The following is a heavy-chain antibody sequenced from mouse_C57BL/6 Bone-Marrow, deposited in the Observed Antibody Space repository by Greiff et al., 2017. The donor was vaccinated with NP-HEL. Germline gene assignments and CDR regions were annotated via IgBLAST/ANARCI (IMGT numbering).Heavy chain of an antibody. CDR1: GYAFSSSW. V-gene: IGHV1-82*01. CDR2: IYPGDGDT. D-gene: IGHD2-4*01. J-gene: IGHJ3*01. CDR3: ARENYDYDEAAWFAY. Sequence: QVQLQQSGPELVKPGASVKISCKASGYAFSSSWMNWVKQRPGKGLEWIGRIYPGDGDTNYNGKFKGKATLTADKSSSTAYMQLSSLTSEDSAVYFCARENYDYDEAAWFAYWGQGTLVTVSA.